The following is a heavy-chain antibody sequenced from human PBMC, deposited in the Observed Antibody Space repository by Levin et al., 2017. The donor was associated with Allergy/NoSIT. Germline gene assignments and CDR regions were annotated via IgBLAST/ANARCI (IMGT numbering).Heavy chain of an antibody. CDR2: ISSSSSYI. V-gene: IGHV3-21*01. D-gene: IGHD6-19*01. CDR3: ARDGDSSGWYYFDY. Sequence: GGSLRLSCAASGFTFSSYSMNWVRQAPGKGLEWVSSISSSSSYIYYADSVKGRFTISRDNAKNSLYLQMNSLRAEDTAVYYCARDGDSSGWYYFDYWGQGTLVTVSS. CDR1: GFTFSSYS. J-gene: IGHJ4*02.